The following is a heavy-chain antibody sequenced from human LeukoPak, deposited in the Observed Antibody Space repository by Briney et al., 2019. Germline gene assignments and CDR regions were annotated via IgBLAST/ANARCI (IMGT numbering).Heavy chain of an antibody. V-gene: IGHV3-21*01. D-gene: IGHD4-17*01. J-gene: IGHJ5*02. CDR1: RFTFSSYS. Sequence: GGSLRLSCAASRFTFSSYSMNWVRQAPGKGLEWVSSISSSSSYIYYADSVKGRFTISRDNAKNSLYLQMSSLRAEDTAVYYCAREKDDHGDPGPLDAWGQGDLVTVSS. CDR2: ISSSSSYI. CDR3: AREKDDHGDPGPLDA.